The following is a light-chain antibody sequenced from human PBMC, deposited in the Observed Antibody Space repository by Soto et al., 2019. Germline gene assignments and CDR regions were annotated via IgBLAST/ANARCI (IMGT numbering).Light chain of an antibody. Sequence: EIVMKHSPATMSVSPCEAAALSRSAGQYVSNKVAWYQQKPGPAPTLLILSASARATGVPVRFSCSGSGTEFTLSISSMQSEDFAVYYCEQDKEWPTFTFGQGTRGE. V-gene: IGKV3-15*01. CDR2: SAS. CDR3: EQDKEWPTFT. CDR1: QYVSNK. J-gene: IGKJ5*01.